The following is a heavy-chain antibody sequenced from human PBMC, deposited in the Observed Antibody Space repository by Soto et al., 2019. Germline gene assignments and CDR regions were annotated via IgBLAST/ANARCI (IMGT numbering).Heavy chain of an antibody. D-gene: IGHD4-4*01. CDR3: ARGQDYSNYYSYYYYYYGMDV. Sequence: GASVKVSCKAFGGTFSSYAISWVRQAPGQGLEWMGGIIPIFGTANYAQKFQGRVTITADESTSTAYMELSSLRSEDTAVYYCARGQDYSNYYSYYYYYYGMDVWGQGTTVTVSS. V-gene: IGHV1-69*13. J-gene: IGHJ6*02. CDR1: GGTFSSYA. CDR2: IIPIFGTA.